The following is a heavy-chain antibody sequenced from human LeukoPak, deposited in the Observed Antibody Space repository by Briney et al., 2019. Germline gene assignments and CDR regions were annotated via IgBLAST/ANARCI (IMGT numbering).Heavy chain of an antibody. CDR1: GFMFNDYY. V-gene: IGHV3-11*06. CDR2: ISSRSSHI. J-gene: IGHJ4*02. Sequence: PGGSLRLSCVTSGFMFNDYYMSWIRQAPGKGLEWVSYISSRSSHIYYADSVKGRFTISRGNAKNSLYLQVNSLRDEDTAVYYCARDGYNSLDYWGQGTLVTVSS. CDR3: ARDGYNSLDY. D-gene: IGHD5-24*01.